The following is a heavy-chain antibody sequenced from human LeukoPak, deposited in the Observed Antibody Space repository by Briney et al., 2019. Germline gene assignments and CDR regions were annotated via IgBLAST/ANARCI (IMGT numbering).Heavy chain of an antibody. CDR3: ARGTHYYGSGNYYSHP. CDR1: GGSFSGYY. D-gene: IGHD3-10*01. Sequence: SETLSLTCAVYGGSFSGYYWSWIRQPPGKGLEWIGEINHSGSTNYNPSLKSRVTISVDTSKNQFSLKLSSVTAADTAVYYCARGTHYYGSGNYYSHPWGQGTLVTVSS. V-gene: IGHV4-34*01. CDR2: INHSGST. J-gene: IGHJ5*02.